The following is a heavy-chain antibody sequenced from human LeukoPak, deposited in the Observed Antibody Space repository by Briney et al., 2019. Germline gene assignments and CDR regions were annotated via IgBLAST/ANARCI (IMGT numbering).Heavy chain of an antibody. Sequence: GGSLRLSCVASGFTFSNSDMHWARQATGKGLEWVSGIGTASDTNYPGSVKGRFTISRENAKNSLYLQMNSLRAGDTAVYYCVRGYASGTYFVFDIWGQGTMVTVSS. V-gene: IGHV3-13*01. D-gene: IGHD3-10*01. CDR1: GFTFSNSD. CDR3: VRGYASGTYFVFDI. J-gene: IGHJ3*02. CDR2: IGTASDT.